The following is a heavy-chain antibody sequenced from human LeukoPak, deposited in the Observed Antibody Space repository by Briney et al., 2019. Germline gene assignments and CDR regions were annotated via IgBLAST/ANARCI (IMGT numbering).Heavy chain of an antibody. CDR3: AKVRAVFNWNYAYYFDY. Sequence: GGSLRLSCTASGFTFSNYAMHWVRQAPGKGLEWVTIISHDGSSQYYADSVKGRFTISRDNSKTTLYLQMNSLRAQDTAVYYCAKVRAVFNWNYAYYFDYWGQGTLVTVSS. CDR1: GFTFSNYA. CDR2: ISHDGSSQ. J-gene: IGHJ4*02. D-gene: IGHD1-7*01. V-gene: IGHV3-30*18.